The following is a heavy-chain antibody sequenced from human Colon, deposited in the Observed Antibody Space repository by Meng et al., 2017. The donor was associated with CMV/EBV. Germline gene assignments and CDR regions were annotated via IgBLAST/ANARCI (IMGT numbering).Heavy chain of an antibody. V-gene: IGHV3-7*01. J-gene: IGHJ4*02. Sequence: GESLKISCAASGFTFSSYWMSWVRQAPGKGLEWVANIKQDGSEKYYVDSVKGRFTISRDNAKNSLYLQMKSLRVEDTAMYYCARDTAGDYWGQGTLVTVSS. D-gene: IGHD5-18*01. CDR3: ARDTAGDY. CDR1: GFTFSSYW. CDR2: IKQDGSEK.